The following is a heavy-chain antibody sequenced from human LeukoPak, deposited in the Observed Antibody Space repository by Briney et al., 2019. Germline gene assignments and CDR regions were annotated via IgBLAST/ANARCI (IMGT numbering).Heavy chain of an antibody. CDR3: AREGHTTSYYMDV. Sequence: GGSLRLSCAASGFTFSSNYMSWVRQAPGKGLEWVSVLYRCVTTYYPASVNGRFTISSDNSNNTLYLQMNSLRAEDTAVYYCAREGHTTSYYMDVWGKGTTVTVSS. CDR1: GFTFSSNY. CDR2: LYRCVTT. J-gene: IGHJ6*03. D-gene: IGHD2/OR15-2a*01. V-gene: IGHV3-53*01.